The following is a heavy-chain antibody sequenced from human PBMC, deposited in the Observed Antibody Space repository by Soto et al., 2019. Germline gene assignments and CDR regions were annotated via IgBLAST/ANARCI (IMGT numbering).Heavy chain of an antibody. CDR2: IYSGGST. CDR3: ARGGSGSYYEYYFDY. J-gene: IGHJ4*02. D-gene: IGHD3-10*01. CDR1: GFTVSSNY. Sequence: GGSLRLSCAASGFTVSSNYMSWVRQAPGKGLEWVSVIYSGGSTYYADSVKGRFTISRHNSKNTLYLQMNSLRAEDTAVYYCARGGSGSYYEYYFDYWGQGTLVTVSS. V-gene: IGHV3-53*04.